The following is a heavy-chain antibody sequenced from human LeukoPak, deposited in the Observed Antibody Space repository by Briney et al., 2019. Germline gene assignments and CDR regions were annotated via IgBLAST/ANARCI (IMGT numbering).Heavy chain of an antibody. CDR2: IYPGDSGT. CDR3: ARLNAYNYGFDY. CDR1: GYSFISYN. Sequence: GESLKISCKNSGYSFISYNIVWLRQMPGKGLEWMGIIYPGDSGTTYSPPFQGLVTISADKSISTAYLQWSSLKASDTAMYYCARLNAYNYGFDYWGQGTLVTVSS. J-gene: IGHJ4*02. D-gene: IGHD5-24*01. V-gene: IGHV5-51*01.